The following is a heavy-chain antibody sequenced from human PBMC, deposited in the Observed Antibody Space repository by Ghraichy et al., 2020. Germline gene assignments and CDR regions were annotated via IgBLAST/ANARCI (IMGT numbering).Heavy chain of an antibody. CDR2: ISGSGGST. J-gene: IGHJ4*02. Sequence: GESLNISCAASGFTFSSYAMSWVRQAPGKGLEWVSAISGSGGSTYYADSVKGRFTISRDNSKNTLYLQMNSLRAEDTAVYYCAKDGGDGYNKVEFDYWGQGTLVTVSS. CDR1: GFTFSSYA. D-gene: IGHD5-24*01. CDR3: AKDGGDGYNKVEFDY. V-gene: IGHV3-23*01.